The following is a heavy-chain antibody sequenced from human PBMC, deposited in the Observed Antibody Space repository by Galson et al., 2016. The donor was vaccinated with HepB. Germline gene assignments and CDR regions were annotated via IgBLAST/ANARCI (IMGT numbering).Heavy chain of an antibody. CDR1: GGSIRSYY. D-gene: IGHD2-2*01. Sequence: SETLSLTCTVSGGSIRSYYWSWIRQPAGKGLEWIGRVYTSGNTNYNPSLKSRISMSVDTSKNQFSLKLYSVTVADTAVYYWARPLIGTSGAFDIWGQGTMVTVSS. CDR2: VYTSGNT. J-gene: IGHJ3*02. CDR3: ARPLIGTSGAFDI. V-gene: IGHV4-4*07.